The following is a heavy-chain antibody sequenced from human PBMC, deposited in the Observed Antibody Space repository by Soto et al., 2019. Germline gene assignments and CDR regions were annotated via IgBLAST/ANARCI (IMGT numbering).Heavy chain of an antibody. CDR1: GGTFSSYA. V-gene: IGHV1-69*10. J-gene: IGHJ4*02. D-gene: IGHD3-22*01. CDR3: ARARINYDSSGYYYFDY. CDR2: IIPIFGIA. Sequence: ASVKVSCKASGGTFSSYAISWVRQAPGQGLEWMGGIIPIFGIANYAQKFPGRVTITADKSTSTAYMELSSLISEDTAVYYCARARINYDSSGYYYFDYWGQGTLVTVSS.